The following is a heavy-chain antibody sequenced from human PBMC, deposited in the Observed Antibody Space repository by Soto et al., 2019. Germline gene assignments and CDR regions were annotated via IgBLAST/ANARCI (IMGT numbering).Heavy chain of an antibody. CDR2: IKSKTDGGTT. V-gene: IGHV3-15*01. CDR1: GFTFSGSA. Sequence: GGSLRLSCAASGFTFSGSAMHWVRQAPGKGLEWVGRIKSKTDGGTTDYAAPVKGRFTISRDDSKNTLYLQMNSLKTEDTAVYYCTTVVVPAAIGHWGQGTLVTVSS. D-gene: IGHD2-2*01. J-gene: IGHJ4*02. CDR3: TTVVVPAAIGH.